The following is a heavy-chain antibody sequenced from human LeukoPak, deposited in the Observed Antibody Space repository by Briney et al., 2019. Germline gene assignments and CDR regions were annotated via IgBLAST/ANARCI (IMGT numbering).Heavy chain of an antibody. CDR2: IIPIFGTA. Sequence: AASVKVSCKASGGTFSSYAISWVRQAPGQGLEWMGGIIPIFGTANYAQKFQGRVTITADESTSTAYMELSSLRSEDTAVYYCATPRDTYYYYYMDVWGKGTTVTVSS. V-gene: IGHV1-69*13. CDR3: ATPRDTYYYYYMDV. CDR1: GGTFSSYA. J-gene: IGHJ6*03. D-gene: IGHD3-9*01.